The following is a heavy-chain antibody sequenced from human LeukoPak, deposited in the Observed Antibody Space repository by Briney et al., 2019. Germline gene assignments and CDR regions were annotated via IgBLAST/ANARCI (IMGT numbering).Heavy chain of an antibody. CDR2: IHYSGST. J-gene: IGHJ4*02. Sequence: SETLSLTCTVSGGSISSFFWSWVRQPPGKGLEWIGYIHYSGSTNYNPSLESRVTISVDTSKNQFSLNLSSVTAADTAVYYCARHEGGNLDFDYWGQGTLVTVSS. CDR1: GGSISSFF. V-gene: IGHV4-59*08. CDR3: ARHEGGNLDFDY. D-gene: IGHD4-23*01.